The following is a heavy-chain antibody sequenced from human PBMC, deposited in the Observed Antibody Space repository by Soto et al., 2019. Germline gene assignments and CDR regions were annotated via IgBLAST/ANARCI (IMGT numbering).Heavy chain of an antibody. CDR2: IRHDGTDS. Sequence: QVQLVESGGGVVQPGRSLRLACAVSGFTFRSYAMHWVRQAPGKGLEWVTAIRHDGTDSYYADSVKGRFTISRDNSKSTLYLQMYSLRVEDTAVYYCARERDGSSSGWRYLHLWGQGTLVTVSS. J-gene: IGHJ1*01. CDR3: ARERDGSSSGWRYLHL. V-gene: IGHV3-33*01. D-gene: IGHD6-19*01. CDR1: GFTFRSYA.